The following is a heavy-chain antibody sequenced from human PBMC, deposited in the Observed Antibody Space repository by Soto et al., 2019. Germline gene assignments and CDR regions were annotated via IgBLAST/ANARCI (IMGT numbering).Heavy chain of an antibody. D-gene: IGHD3-3*01. Sequence: QVTLKESGPVLVKPTETLTLTCIVSGFSLSNGRMSVSWIRQPPGKALEWLAHIFSNDEKSYSTSLKSGLTISKDTSKSQVVLSMTNMDPVDTATYYCALQIEVVIGDRFHYYYGLDVWGQGTTVTVSS. CDR2: IFSNDEK. CDR1: GFSLSNGRMS. V-gene: IGHV2-26*01. J-gene: IGHJ6*02. CDR3: ALQIEVVIGDRFHYYYGLDV.